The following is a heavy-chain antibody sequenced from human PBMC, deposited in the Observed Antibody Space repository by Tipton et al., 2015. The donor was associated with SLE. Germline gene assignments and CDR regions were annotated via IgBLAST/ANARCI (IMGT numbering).Heavy chain of an antibody. D-gene: IGHD3-3*01. CDR3: ARVWSGPFDI. J-gene: IGHJ3*02. CDR2: ISGSGGST. Sequence: SLRLSCAASGFTFSSYAMSWVRQAPGKGLGWVSAISGSGGSTYYADSVKGRFTISRDNSKNTLYLQMNSLRAEDTAVYYCARVWSGPFDIWGQGTMVTVSS. V-gene: IGHV3-23*01. CDR1: GFTFSSYA.